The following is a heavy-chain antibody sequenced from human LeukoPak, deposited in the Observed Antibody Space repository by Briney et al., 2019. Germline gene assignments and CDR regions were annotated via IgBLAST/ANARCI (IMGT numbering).Heavy chain of an antibody. V-gene: IGHV4-34*01. Sequence: PSETLSLTCGVYGGSLSGYYWSWIRQPPGKGLEWIGEINHSGSTNYNPSLKSRVTISVDTSKNLFSLQLNSVTPEDTAVYYCARDAAAGFDYWGQGTLVTVSS. CDR1: GGSLSGYY. CDR2: INHSGST. J-gene: IGHJ4*02. CDR3: ARDAAAGFDY. D-gene: IGHD6-13*01.